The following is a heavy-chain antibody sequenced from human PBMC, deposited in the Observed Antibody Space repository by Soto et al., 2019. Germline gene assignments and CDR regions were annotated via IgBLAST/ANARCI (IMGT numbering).Heavy chain of an antibody. Sequence: QLQLQESGPGLVKPSETLSLTCTVSGGSISSSSYYWGWIRQPPGKGLEWIGSIYYSGSTYYNPSLTSRVTISVDTANNQFSLKLSSVTAADTAVYYCARERGYCSGGSCPVDYWGQGTLVTVSS. J-gene: IGHJ4*02. CDR1: GGSISSSSYY. CDR2: IYYSGST. D-gene: IGHD2-15*01. CDR3: ARERGYCSGGSCPVDY. V-gene: IGHV4-39*02.